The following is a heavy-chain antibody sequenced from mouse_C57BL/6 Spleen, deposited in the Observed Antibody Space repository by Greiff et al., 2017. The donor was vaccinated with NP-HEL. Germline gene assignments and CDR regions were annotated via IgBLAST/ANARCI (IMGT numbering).Heavy chain of an antibody. CDR2: ISSGSSTI. D-gene: IGHD4-1*01. CDR1: GFTFSDYG. CDR3: ARGTGTAFHFDY. V-gene: IGHV5-17*01. J-gene: IGHJ2*01. Sequence: DVHLVESGGGLVKPGGSLKLSCAASGFTFSDYGMHWVRQAPEKGLEWVAYISSGSSTIYYADTVKGRFTISRDNAKNTLFLQMTSLRSEDTAMYYCARGTGTAFHFDYWGQGTTLTVSS.